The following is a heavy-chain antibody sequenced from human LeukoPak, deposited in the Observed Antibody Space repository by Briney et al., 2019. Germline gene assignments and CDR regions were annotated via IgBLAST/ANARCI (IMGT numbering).Heavy chain of an antibody. J-gene: IGHJ5*02. CDR3: ATLGSGSYYKGWFDP. CDR2: FDPEDGET. D-gene: IGHD3-10*01. CDR1: GYTLTELS. Sequence: EASVKVSCKVSGYTLTELSMHWVRQAPGKGLEWMGGFDPEDGETIYAQKFQGGVTMTEDTSTDTAYMELSSLRSEDTAVYYCATLGSGSYYKGWFDPWGQGTLVTVSS. V-gene: IGHV1-24*01.